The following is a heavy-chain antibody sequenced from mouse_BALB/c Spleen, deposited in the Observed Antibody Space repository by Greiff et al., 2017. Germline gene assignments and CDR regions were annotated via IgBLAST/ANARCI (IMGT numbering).Heavy chain of an antibody. V-gene: IGHV5-6-3*01. CDR3: ARDLDRYDERAWFAY. Sequence: EVMLVESGGGLVQPGGSLKLSCAASGFTFSSYGMSWVRQTPDKRLELVATINSNGGSTYYPDSVKGRFTISRDNAKNTLYLQMSSLKSEDTAMYYCARDLDRYDERAWFAYWGQGTLVTVSA. D-gene: IGHD2-14*01. J-gene: IGHJ3*01. CDR2: INSNGGST. CDR1: GFTFSSYG.